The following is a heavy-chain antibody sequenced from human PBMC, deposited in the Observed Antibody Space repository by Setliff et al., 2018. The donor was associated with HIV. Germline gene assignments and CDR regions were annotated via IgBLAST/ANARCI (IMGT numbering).Heavy chain of an antibody. CDR1: GGTFSSYG. CDR3: ARGTDGDYYYYMDV. D-gene: IGHD3-10*01. V-gene: IGHV1-69*10. J-gene: IGHJ6*03. Sequence: SVKVSCKASGGTFSSYGISWVRQAPGQGLEYMGGIVPIVGIAKYAQKFQGRVTITADGSTRIVYMVLSSLRSEDTAVYYCARGTDGDYYYYMDVWGKGTTVTVSS. CDR2: IVPIVGIA.